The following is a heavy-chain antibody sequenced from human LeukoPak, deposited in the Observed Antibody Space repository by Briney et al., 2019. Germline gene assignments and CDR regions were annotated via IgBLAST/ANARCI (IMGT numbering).Heavy chain of an antibody. CDR2: INPNSGGT. D-gene: IGHD5-12*01. V-gene: IGHV1-2*02. CDR1: GYTFTGYY. J-gene: IGHJ4*02. Sequence: ASVKVSCKASGYTFTGYYMHWVRQAPGQGLEWMGWINPNSGGTNYAQKFQGRVTMTRDTSISTAYMELSRLRSDDTAVYYCARGSRSGYDPYHTKGYWGQGTLVTVSS. CDR3: ARGSRSGYDPYHTKGY.